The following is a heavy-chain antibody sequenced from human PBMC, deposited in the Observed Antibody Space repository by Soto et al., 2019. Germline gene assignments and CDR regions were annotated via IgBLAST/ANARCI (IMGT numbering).Heavy chain of an antibody. CDR2: ISYDGSNK. CDR1: GFTFSSYG. CDR3: AKLGYYGSGSYYSYYFDY. D-gene: IGHD3-10*01. V-gene: IGHV3-30*18. Sequence: QVQLVESGGGVVQPGRSPRLSCAASGFTFSSYGMHWVRQAPGKGLEWVAVISYDGSNKYYADSVKGRFTISRDNSKNTLYLQMNSLRAEDTAVYYCAKLGYYGSGSYYSYYFDYWGQGTLVTVSS. J-gene: IGHJ4*02.